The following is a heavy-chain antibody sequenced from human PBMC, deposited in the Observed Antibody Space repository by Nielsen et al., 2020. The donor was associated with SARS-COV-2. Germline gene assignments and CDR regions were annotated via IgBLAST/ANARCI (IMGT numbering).Heavy chain of an antibody. CDR1: GFSFSDYY. Sequence: GGSLRLSCAASGFSFSDYYVTWVRQAPGKGLEWVGIIYPGDSDTRYSPSFQGQVTISADKSISTAYLQWSSLKASDTAMYYCARRGRGYGGNSGADYWGQGTLVTVSS. CDR2: IYPGDSDT. CDR3: ARRGRGYGGNSGADY. V-gene: IGHV5-51*01. J-gene: IGHJ4*02. D-gene: IGHD4-23*01.